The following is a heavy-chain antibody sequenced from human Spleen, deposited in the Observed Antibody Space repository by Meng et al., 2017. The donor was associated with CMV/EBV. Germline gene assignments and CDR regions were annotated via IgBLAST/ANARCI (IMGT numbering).Heavy chain of an antibody. CDR2: INHSGQT. Sequence: SETLSLTCSVSGGSFSSYYWSWIRQPPGKGLEWIGEINHSGQTNYNPSLKSPVTLSVDTSKNQFSLNLISVTAADTAIYYCARLNNRDGFFFDSWGHGTLVTVSS. CDR1: GGSFSSYY. V-gene: IGHV4-34*01. J-gene: IGHJ4*01. CDR3: ARLNNRDGFFFDS. D-gene: IGHD5-24*01.